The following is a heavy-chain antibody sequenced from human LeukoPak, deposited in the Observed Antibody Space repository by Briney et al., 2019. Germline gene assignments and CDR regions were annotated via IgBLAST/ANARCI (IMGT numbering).Heavy chain of an antibody. J-gene: IGHJ4*02. D-gene: IGHD4-23*01. V-gene: IGHV4-4*07. CDR2: IYSSGST. Sequence: SETLSLTCTVSGCTISSYYWSWIRQPAGKGLEWIGRIYSSGSTSYIPSLKSRVTMSVDTSKNQVSPKLSSATAADTAMYYCARVYQSSGISSGYFDYWGQGTLVTVSS. CDR3: ARVYQSSGISSGYFDY. CDR1: GCTISSYY.